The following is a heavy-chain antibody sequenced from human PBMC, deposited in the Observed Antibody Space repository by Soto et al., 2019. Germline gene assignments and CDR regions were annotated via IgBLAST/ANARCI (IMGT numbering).Heavy chain of an antibody. CDR1: GYTFTSYD. V-gene: IGHV1-8*01. CDR3: SRQRSGWPDY. D-gene: IGHD6-19*01. J-gene: IGHJ4*02. Sequence: QVQLVQSGAEVKKPGASVKVSCKASGYTFTSYDINWVRQATGQGLEWMGWMNPTSGKTGHAHKFQGRVTMTSNTSISTAYMMLSSLRSEATAVYYCSRQRSGWPDYWGQGTLVTVSS. CDR2: MNPTSGKT.